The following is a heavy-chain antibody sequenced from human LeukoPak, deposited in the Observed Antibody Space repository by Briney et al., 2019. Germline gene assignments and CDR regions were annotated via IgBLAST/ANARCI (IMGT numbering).Heavy chain of an antibody. CDR2: IHTSSDYV. V-gene: IGHV3-21*01. CDR3: TRKSAPFDL. CDR1: GFIFSDYT. Sequence: GGSLRLSCAASGFIFSDYTMNWVRQTPGLAPEWVSSIHTSSDYVYYSDSVKGRFISSRDNAKNSLCLQMNSLRVEDTGVYYCTRKSAPFDLWGQGILVTVSS. D-gene: IGHD3-3*01. J-gene: IGHJ4*02.